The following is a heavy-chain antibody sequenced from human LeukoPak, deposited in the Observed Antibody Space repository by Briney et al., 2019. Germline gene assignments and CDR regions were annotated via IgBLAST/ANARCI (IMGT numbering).Heavy chain of an antibody. D-gene: IGHD5-12*01. CDR3: ARHGGGYDLYYFDY. CDR2: FHPSGST. J-gene: IGHJ4*02. V-gene: IGHV4-39*01. Sequence: PSETLSLTCAVSGASINSSTYFWGWVRQPPGKRLEWVGSFHPSGSTYYSPSLKSRVTISVDTSKNQFSLKVRSVTAADTAVYYCARHGGGYDLYYFDYWGQGTLVPVFS. CDR1: GASINSSTYF.